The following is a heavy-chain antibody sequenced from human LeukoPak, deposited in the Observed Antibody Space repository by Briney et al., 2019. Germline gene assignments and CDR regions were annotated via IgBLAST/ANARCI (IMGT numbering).Heavy chain of an antibody. V-gene: IGHV1-69*13. D-gene: IGHD2-2*01. J-gene: IGHJ5*02. CDR2: IIPIFGTA. Sequence: GASVKVSCKASRYTFTSYDINWVRQATGQGLEWMGGIIPIFGTANYAQKLQGRVTITADESTSTAYMELSSLRSEDTAVYYCARGRYCSSTSCYGNWFDPWGQGTLVTVSS. CDR3: ARGRYCSSTSCYGNWFDP. CDR1: RYTFTSYD.